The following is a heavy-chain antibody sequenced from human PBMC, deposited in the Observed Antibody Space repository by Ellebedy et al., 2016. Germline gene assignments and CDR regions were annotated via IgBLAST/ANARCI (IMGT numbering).Heavy chain of an antibody. Sequence: GGSLRLSCAASGFTFSSYAMSWVRQAPGKGLEWVANIKQDGSEKYYVDSVKGRFTISRDNAKNSLYLQMNSLSAEDTAVYYCARLGFWELYFDFWGQGTLVTVSS. CDR1: GFTFSSYA. CDR2: IKQDGSEK. CDR3: ARLGFWELYFDF. J-gene: IGHJ4*02. V-gene: IGHV3-7*01. D-gene: IGHD3-10*01.